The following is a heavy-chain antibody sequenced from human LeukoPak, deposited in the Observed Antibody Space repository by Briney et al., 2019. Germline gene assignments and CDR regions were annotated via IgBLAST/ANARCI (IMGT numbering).Heavy chain of an antibody. J-gene: IGHJ4*02. V-gene: IGHV5-51*01. Sequence: GESLKISCQASGYSFTNYWIGWVRQMPGKGLEWMGIIYPGDSDTRYSPSFQGQDTISADKSISTAYLQWSSLRASDTAMHYCPRRAYCGGDCYSDYWGQGTLVTVSS. CDR1: GYSFTNYW. D-gene: IGHD2-21*02. CDR3: PRRAYCGGDCYSDY. CDR2: IYPGDSDT.